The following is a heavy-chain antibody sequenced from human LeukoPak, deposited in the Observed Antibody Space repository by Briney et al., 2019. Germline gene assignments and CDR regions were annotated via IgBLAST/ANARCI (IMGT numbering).Heavy chain of an antibody. CDR2: IYTSGTT. J-gene: IGHJ4*02. V-gene: IGHV4-4*07. CDR1: GGSISSYY. D-gene: IGHD2-15*01. CDR3: ARERGGYCSGGSCLNSFDY. Sequence: SETLSLTCTVSGGSISSYYWSWIRQPAGQGLEWIGRIYTSGTTNYNPSLKSRVTMSVDTSKNQFSLKLSSVTAADTAVYYCARERGGYCSGGSCLNSFDYWGQGTLVTVSS.